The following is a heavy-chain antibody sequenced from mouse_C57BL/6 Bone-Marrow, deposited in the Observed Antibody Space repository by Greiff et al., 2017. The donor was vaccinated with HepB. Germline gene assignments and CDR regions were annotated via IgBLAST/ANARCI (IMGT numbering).Heavy chain of an antibody. CDR1: GYTFTSYW. D-gene: IGHD1-1*01. CDR3: ARYDYYGSSPYYYAMDY. CDR2: IHPNSGST. J-gene: IGHJ4*01. V-gene: IGHV1-64*01. Sequence: QVQLQQPGAELVKPGASVKLSCKASGYTFTSYWMHWVKQRPGQGLEWIGMIHPNSGSTNYNEKFKSKATLTVDKSSSTAYMQLSSLTSEDSAVYYCARYDYYGSSPYYYAMDYWGQGTSVTVSS.